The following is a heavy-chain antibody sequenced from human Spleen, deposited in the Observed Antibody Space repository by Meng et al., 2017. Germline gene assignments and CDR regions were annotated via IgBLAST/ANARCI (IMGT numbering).Heavy chain of an antibody. J-gene: IGHJ4*02. Sequence: GESLKISCAASGFTVSHNYMSWVRQAPGKGLEWVSVIYSGGNTYYADSVKGRFTISRDNSKNTLYLQMNSLRAEDTAVYYCAKDVTMIVVVITSFDYWGQGTLVTVSS. CDR1: GFTVSHNY. V-gene: IGHV3-53*01. D-gene: IGHD3-22*01. CDR3: AKDVTMIVVVITSFDY. CDR2: IYSGGNT.